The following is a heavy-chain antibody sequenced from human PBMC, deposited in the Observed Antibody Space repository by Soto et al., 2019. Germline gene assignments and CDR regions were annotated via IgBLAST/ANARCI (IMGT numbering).Heavy chain of an antibody. D-gene: IGHD2-2*01. V-gene: IGHV4-34*01. CDR2: INHSGST. CDR1: GGSFSGYY. Sequence: QVQLQQWGAGLLKPSETLSLTCAVYGGSFSGYYWRWIRQPPGKGLEWIGEINHSGSTNYNPSLKSRVTGSVDTSTNQFSRKLSSVTAADTAVYDCARERASCSSTSCYAGTVDYWGQGTLVTVSS. J-gene: IGHJ4*02. CDR3: ARERASCSSTSCYAGTVDY.